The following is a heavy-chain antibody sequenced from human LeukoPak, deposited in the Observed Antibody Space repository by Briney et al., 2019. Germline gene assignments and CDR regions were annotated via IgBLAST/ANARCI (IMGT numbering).Heavy chain of an antibody. J-gene: IGHJ5*02. CDR3: ARAAQAYCGGDCYYNWFDP. CDR1: GFTFSSYG. Sequence: GGSLRLPCAASGFTFSSYGMHWVRQAPGKGLEWVAVIWYDGSNKYYADSVKGRFTISRDNSKNTLYLQMNSLRAEDTAVYYCARAAQAYCGGDCYYNWFDPWGQGTLVTVSS. V-gene: IGHV3-33*01. CDR2: IWYDGSNK. D-gene: IGHD2-21*02.